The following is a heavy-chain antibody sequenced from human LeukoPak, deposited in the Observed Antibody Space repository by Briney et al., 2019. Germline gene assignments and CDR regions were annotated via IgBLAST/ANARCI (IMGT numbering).Heavy chain of an antibody. J-gene: IGHJ3*02. D-gene: IGHD3-22*01. Sequence: PSETLSLTCAVYGGSFSGYFWSWIRQPPGKGLEWIGEINHSGSTNYNPSLKSRVTISADTSKNQFSLKLSSVTAADTAVYYCACLTTADAFDIWGQGTMVTVSS. V-gene: IGHV4-34*01. CDR3: ACLTTADAFDI. CDR1: GGSFSGYF. CDR2: INHSGST.